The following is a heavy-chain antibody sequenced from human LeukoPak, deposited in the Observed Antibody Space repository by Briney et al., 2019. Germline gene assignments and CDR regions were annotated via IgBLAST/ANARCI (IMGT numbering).Heavy chain of an antibody. Sequence: ASVKVSCKASGYTFTSYGISWVRQAPGQGLEWMGWISAYNGNTNYAQKLQGRVTMTTDTSTSTAYMELRSLRSDDTAVYYCARDRQTIVGATWGFDYWGQGTLVTVSS. CDR2: ISAYNGNT. J-gene: IGHJ4*02. CDR1: GYTFTSYG. CDR3: ARDRQTIVGATWGFDY. D-gene: IGHD1-26*01. V-gene: IGHV1-18*01.